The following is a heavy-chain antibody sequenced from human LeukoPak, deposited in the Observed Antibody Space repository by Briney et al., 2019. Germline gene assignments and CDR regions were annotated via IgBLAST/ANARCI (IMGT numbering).Heavy chain of an antibody. D-gene: IGHD3-22*01. J-gene: IGHJ3*02. Sequence: ASVKASCKASGYTFTGYYMHWVRQAPGQGLEWMGIINPSGGSTSYAQKFQGRVTMTRDMSTSTVYMELSSLRSEDTAVYYCARVGYYYDSSGYPDAFDIWGQGTMVTVSS. V-gene: IGHV1-46*01. CDR2: INPSGGST. CDR1: GYTFTGYY. CDR3: ARVGYYYDSSGYPDAFDI.